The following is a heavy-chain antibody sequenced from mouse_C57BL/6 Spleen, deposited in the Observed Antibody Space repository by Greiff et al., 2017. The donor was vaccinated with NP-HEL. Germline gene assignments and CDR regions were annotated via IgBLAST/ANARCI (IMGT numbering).Heavy chain of an antibody. J-gene: IGHJ2*02. D-gene: IGHD1-1*01. V-gene: IGHV1-55*01. CDR3: ARRDYGSSLDY. Sequence: QVQLQQPGAELVKPGASVKMSCKASGYTFTSYWITWVKPRPGQGLEWIGDIYPGSGSTNYNEKFKSKATLTVDTSSSTAYMQLSSLTSEDSAVYYCARRDYGSSLDYWGQGTSLTVSS. CDR2: IYPGSGST. CDR1: GYTFTSYW.